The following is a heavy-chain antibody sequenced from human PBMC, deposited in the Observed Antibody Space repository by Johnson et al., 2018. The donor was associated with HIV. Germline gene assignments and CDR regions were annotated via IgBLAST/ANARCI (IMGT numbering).Heavy chain of an antibody. Sequence: LLVESGGGFIQPGTSLRLSCAASGFTFDDYAMHWVRQIPGKGLEWISGLSWNGGTIGYADSVKGRFTISRDNAKSSLYLQMDSLRPEDTAFYFCARDQLGSKIEFSFYAFDMWGQGTLVTVSS. D-gene: IGHD2-15*01. V-gene: IGHV3-9*01. J-gene: IGHJ3*02. CDR1: GFTFDDYA. CDR2: LSWNGGTI. CDR3: ARDQLGSKIEFSFYAFDM.